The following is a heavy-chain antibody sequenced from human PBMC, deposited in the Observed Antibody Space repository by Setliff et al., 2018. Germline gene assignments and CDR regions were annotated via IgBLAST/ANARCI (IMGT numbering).Heavy chain of an antibody. CDR2: IYPLDSDT. V-gene: IGHV5-51*01. CDR3: ARQFSGDPFDY. CDR1: GYSFTNYW. D-gene: IGHD7-27*01. J-gene: IGHJ4*02. Sequence: GESLKISCKGSGYSFTNYWIGWVRQMPGKGLEWMGIIYPLDSDTRYSPSFQGQVTISADKSVSTAYLQWSSLKASDTAIYYCARQFSGDPFDYWGQGTLVTVSS.